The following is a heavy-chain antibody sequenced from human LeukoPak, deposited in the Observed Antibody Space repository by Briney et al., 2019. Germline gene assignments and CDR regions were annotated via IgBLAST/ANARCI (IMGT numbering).Heavy chain of an antibody. CDR3: ARGVPDYYGSGSYYNSIYYFDY. V-gene: IGHV4-34*01. CDR1: GGSFSGYY. Sequence: SETLSLTCAVYGGSFSGYYWSWIRQPPGKGLEWIGEINHSGSTNYNPSLKSRVTISVDTSKNQFSLKLSSVTAADTAVYYCARGVPDYYGSGSYYNSIYYFDYWSQGTLVTVSS. J-gene: IGHJ4*02. CDR2: INHSGST. D-gene: IGHD3-10*01.